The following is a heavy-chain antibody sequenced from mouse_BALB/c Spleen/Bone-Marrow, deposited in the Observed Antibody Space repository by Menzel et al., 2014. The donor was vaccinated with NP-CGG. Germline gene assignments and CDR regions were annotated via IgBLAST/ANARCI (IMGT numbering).Heavy chain of an antibody. V-gene: IGHV1-7*01. Sequence: LLESGAELAKPGASVKMSCKASGYTFXSYWMHWVKQRPGQGLEWIGYINPSTGYTEYNQKFKDKATLTADKSSSTAYMQLSSLTSEDSAVYYCARDWYFDVWGAGTTVTVSS. CDR3: ARDWYFDV. J-gene: IGHJ1*01. CDR1: GYTFXSYW. CDR2: INPSTGYT.